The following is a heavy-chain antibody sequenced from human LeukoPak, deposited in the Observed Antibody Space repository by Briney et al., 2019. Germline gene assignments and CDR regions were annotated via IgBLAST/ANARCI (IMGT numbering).Heavy chain of an antibody. CDR2: VSGSGTIT. D-gene: IGHD3-22*01. CDR3: AKDYYESSDILGGYFDY. V-gene: IGHV3-23*01. CDR1: GFTFSSYA. J-gene: IGHJ4*02. Sequence: GGSLRLSCAASGFTFSSYAMHWVRQAPGKGLEWVSAVSGSGTITNYADSVKGRFTISRDNSKNTLYLQMNSLRAEDSAVYYCAKDYYESSDILGGYFDYWGQGSLVTVS.